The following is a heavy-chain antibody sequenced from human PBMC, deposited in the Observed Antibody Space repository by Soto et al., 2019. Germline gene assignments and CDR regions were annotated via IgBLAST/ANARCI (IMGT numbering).Heavy chain of an antibody. CDR2: ISYDGSNK. CDR3: AIGGEDYGSGSQVGAFDI. V-gene: IGHV3-30-3*01. Sequence: QVQLVESGGGVVQPGRSLRLSCAASGFTFSSYAMHWVRQAPGKGLEWVAVISYDGSNKYYADSVKGRFTISRDNSKNTLYVQMNSLRAEDRAVYYWAIGGEDYGSGSQVGAFDIWGQGTMVTVSS. CDR1: GFTFSSYA. D-gene: IGHD3-10*01. J-gene: IGHJ3*02.